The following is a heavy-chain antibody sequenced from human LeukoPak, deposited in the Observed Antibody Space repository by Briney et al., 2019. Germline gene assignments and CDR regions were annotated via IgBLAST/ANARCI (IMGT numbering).Heavy chain of an antibody. CDR3: ARAEGSGSSFDH. CDR1: GFPFRSFS. Sequence: GGSLRLSCVASGFPFRSFSMNWVRQAPGKGLEWVSSISSSSTYIYYADSVKGRFTISRDNAKNSLYLQMNSLRVEDTAVYYCARAEGSGSSFDHCPRGTMVTVSS. J-gene: IGHJ5*02. D-gene: IGHD3-10*01. V-gene: IGHV3-21*01. CDR2: ISSSSTYI.